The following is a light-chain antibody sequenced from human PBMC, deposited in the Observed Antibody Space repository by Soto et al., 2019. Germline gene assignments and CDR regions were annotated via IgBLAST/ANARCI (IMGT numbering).Light chain of an antibody. CDR3: QQYDTFPRT. J-gene: IGKJ1*01. CDR2: GAS. V-gene: IGKV3-20*01. CDR1: QSLSSNF. Sequence: EMVLTQSPGTLSLFPGDRATLSCRASQSLSSNFLAWYQQKPGQAPRLLIYGASRRATDIPDRFSGSGSGTDFALTITRLEPADFAVYFCQQYDTFPRTFGQGTKVEIQ.